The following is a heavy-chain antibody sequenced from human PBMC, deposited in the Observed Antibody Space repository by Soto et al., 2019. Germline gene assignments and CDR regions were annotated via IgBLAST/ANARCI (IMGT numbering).Heavy chain of an antibody. J-gene: IGHJ4*02. CDR1: GFSVSNNY. V-gene: IGHV3-53*05. Sequence: GGSLRLSCAASGFSVSNNYMSWVRQAPGKGLEWVSVIYYDGSTYYADSVEGRFTISRDNSKNTLYLQMTNMDPVDTATYYCAHTGYCSGGSCWSPEYYFDYWGQGTLVTVSS. CDR2: IYYDGST. CDR3: AHTGYCSGGSCWSPEYYFDY. D-gene: IGHD2-15*01.